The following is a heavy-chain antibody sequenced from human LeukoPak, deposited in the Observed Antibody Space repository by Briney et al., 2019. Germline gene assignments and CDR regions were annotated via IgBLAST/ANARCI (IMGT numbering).Heavy chain of an antibody. D-gene: IGHD3-22*01. CDR1: GGSISSSSYY. Sequence: PSETLSLTCTVSGGSISSSSYYWGWIRQPPGKGLEWIGSIYYSGSTYYNPSLKSRVTISVDTSKNQFSLKLSSVTAADTAVYYCARDTQYQYYYDSSGYQDAFDIWGQGTMVTVSS. J-gene: IGHJ3*02. CDR3: ARDTQYQYYYDSSGYQDAFDI. CDR2: IYYSGST. V-gene: IGHV4-39*07.